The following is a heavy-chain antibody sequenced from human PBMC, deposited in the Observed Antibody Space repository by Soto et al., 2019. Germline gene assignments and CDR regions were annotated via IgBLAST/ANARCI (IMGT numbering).Heavy chain of an antibody. Sequence: GGSLRLSCAASGFTFSSYAMSWVRQAPGKGLEWVSAISGGDGHTYYADSVKGRFTISRDNSKDTLYLPMNSLIAEDTAVYYCAKNLTVVVPAARGLWGVRQDDYYYFYMDVWGKGTTVTVSS. D-gene: IGHD2-2*01. J-gene: IGHJ6*03. CDR1: GFTFSSYA. V-gene: IGHV3-23*01. CDR2: ISGGDGHT. CDR3: AKNLTVVVPAARGLWGVRQDDYYYFYMDV.